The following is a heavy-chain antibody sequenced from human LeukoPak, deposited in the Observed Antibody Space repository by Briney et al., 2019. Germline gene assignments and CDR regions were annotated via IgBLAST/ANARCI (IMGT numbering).Heavy chain of an antibody. V-gene: IGHV3-23*01. CDR2: ISGSGGST. Sequence: GGSLRLSCAASGFTFSSYAMSWVRQAPGKGLEWVSAISGSGGSTYYADSVKGRFTISRDNSKNTLYLQMNSLRAEDTAVYYCASVGQKCGGDCYDPGYYYYGMDVWGQGTTVTVSS. D-gene: IGHD2-21*02. CDR1: GFTFSSYA. CDR3: ASVGQKCGGDCYDPGYYYYGMDV. J-gene: IGHJ6*02.